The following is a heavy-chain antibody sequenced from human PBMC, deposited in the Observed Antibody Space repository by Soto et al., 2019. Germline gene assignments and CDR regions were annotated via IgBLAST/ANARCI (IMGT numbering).Heavy chain of an antibody. J-gene: IGHJ4*02. CDR2: ISYSGAT. V-gene: IGHV4-31*03. Sequence: KASETLSLTCPASGDSLSRRGFYWNWIRHLPGKGLEWIGYISYSGATYYSPSLKSRLTISMDTSKNHFSLNLTSVTAADTAIYYCARQSTITGNYYFDYWGPGTLVTVSS. CDR1: GDSLSRRGFY. CDR3: ARQSTITGNYYFDY. D-gene: IGHD5-12*01.